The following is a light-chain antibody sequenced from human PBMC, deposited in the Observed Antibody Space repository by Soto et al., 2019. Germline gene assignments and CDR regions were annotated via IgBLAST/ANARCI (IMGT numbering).Light chain of an antibody. J-gene: IGKJ1*01. CDR2: GAS. Sequence: EIVMTQSPATLSVSPGERATLSCRASQSVSSNLAWYQQKPGQAPRLLIYGASTRATGIPARFSGSGSGTEFTLTISSLQSEDFAVYYCQHYNNWPRTFGQRTKVQIQ. CDR3: QHYNNWPRT. CDR1: QSVSSN. V-gene: IGKV3-15*01.